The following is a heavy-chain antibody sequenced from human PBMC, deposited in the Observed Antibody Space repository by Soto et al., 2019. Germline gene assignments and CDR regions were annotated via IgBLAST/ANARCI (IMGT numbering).Heavy chain of an antibody. V-gene: IGHV1-69*02. Sequence: QVQLVQSGAEVKKPGSSVKVSCKASGGSFSSYTFSWVRQAPGQGLEWMGRIIPTLHIANYAQKFQGRVTITANEYTGTDYMELSSLRSHDTAVYYSERQLGIASVLDYFGQGTMVTVSS. CDR3: ERQLGIASVLDY. J-gene: IGHJ4*02. D-gene: IGHD1-1*01. CDR2: IIPTLHIA. CDR1: GGSFSSYT.